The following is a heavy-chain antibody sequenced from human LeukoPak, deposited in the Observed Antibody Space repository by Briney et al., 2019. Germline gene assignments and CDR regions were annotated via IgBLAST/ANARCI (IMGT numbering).Heavy chain of an antibody. CDR1: GGSFSGYY. D-gene: IGHD3-22*01. CDR3: ARDSHDSSGYYFSY. J-gene: IGHJ4*02. Sequence: SETLSLTCAVYGGSFSGYYWSWIRQPPGKGLEWIGYIYYSGSTYYNPSLKSRVTISVDTSKNQFSLKLSSVTAADTAVYYCARDSHDSSGYYFSYWGQGTLVTVSS. CDR2: IYYSGST. V-gene: IGHV4-30-4*08.